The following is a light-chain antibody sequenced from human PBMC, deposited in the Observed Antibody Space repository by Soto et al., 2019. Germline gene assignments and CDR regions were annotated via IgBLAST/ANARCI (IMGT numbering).Light chain of an antibody. V-gene: IGLV2-14*03. CDR3: CSXXSSSTPWV. CDR1: SSDVGGYNY. Sequence: QSALTQPASVSGSPGQSITISCTGTSSDVGGYNYVSWYQQHPGKAPKLMIYDVSDRPSGVSNRFSASKSGNTASLTISGLXAEDEADYXXCSXXSSSTPWVFGTGTKVTV. J-gene: IGLJ1*01. CDR2: DVS.